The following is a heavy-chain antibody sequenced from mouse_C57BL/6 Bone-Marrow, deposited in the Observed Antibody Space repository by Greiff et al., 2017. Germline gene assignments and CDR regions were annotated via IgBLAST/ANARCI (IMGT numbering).Heavy chain of an antibody. Sequence: QVQLQQPGTELVKPGASVQLSCQASGHTFTSYWMPWVTQRPGQGLEWIGNINPSNGGTNYNEKFKSKATLTVDKSSSTAYMQLSSLTSEDSAVYYCARAGGLRRRDYWGQGTTLTVSS. J-gene: IGHJ2*01. CDR1: GHTFTSYW. D-gene: IGHD2-4*01. V-gene: IGHV1-53*01. CDR2: INPSNGGT. CDR3: ARAGGLRRRDY.